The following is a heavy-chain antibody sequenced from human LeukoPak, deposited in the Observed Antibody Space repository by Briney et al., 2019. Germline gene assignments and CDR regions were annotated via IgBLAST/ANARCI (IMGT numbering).Heavy chain of an antibody. CDR1: GGSFSSYY. Sequence: PSETLSLTCAVYGGSFSSYYWSWIRQSPGKGLEWIGEINHSGSTNYNPSLKSRVTISVDTSKNQFSLKLSSVTAADTAVYYCAIREGSSRDRAEYFQHWGQGTLVTVSS. D-gene: IGHD6-13*01. CDR3: AIREGSSRDRAEYFQH. J-gene: IGHJ1*01. CDR2: INHSGST. V-gene: IGHV4-34*01.